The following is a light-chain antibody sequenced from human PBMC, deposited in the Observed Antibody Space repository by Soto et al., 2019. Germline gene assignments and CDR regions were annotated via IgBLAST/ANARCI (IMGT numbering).Light chain of an antibody. CDR2: GAS. V-gene: IGKV3-15*01. CDR3: QQYVNWPPKYT. Sequence: EIVMTQSPATLSVSPGERATLSCRASQSVSSNLAWYQQIPGQAPRLLIYGASTRATGVPARFSGSGSGTDFTLTIISLQSEDFAVYYCQQYVNWPPKYTFGQGTKLEIK. J-gene: IGKJ2*01. CDR1: QSVSSN.